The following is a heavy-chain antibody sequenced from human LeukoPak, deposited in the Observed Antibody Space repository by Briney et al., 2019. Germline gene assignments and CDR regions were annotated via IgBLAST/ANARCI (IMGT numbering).Heavy chain of an antibody. D-gene: IGHD1-1*01. J-gene: IGHJ6*03. CDR2: ISNSARTI. CDR1: GFTFSNFE. V-gene: IGHV3-48*03. CDR3: ARVYPTGYFYYMDV. Sequence: GGPLRLSCAASGFTFSNFEMNWVRQAPGKGLEWVSYISNSARTIFYADSVKGRFTISRDNAKKSLYLQMNSLRVEDTAVYYCARVYPTGYFYYMDVWGIGATVTVS.